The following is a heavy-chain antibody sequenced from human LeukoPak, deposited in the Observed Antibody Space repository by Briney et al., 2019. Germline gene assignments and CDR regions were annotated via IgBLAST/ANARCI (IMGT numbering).Heavy chain of an antibody. Sequence: GGSLRLSCAASGFTFSSYSMNWVRQAPGKGLEWVSSLSADGVGTTYADSVKGRYTVSRDLSANTLYLQMNSLRADDTAIYYCTKVPRTWYFDLWGRGALVTVSS. CDR1: GFTFSSYS. CDR2: LSADGVGT. J-gene: IGHJ2*01. CDR3: TKVPRTWYFDL. V-gene: IGHV3-23*01.